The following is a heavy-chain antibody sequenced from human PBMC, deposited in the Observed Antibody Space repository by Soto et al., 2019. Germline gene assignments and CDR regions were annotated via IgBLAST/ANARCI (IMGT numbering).Heavy chain of an antibody. CDR2: MSVDXGNR. Sequence: GXSVKXSWKASGSAFARSGRSWVRQAPGQGLEWAGXMSVDXGNRNYAQKRXXRVTMNRXXYTTIVYMQMRSLRSEDTAAYFCARDRVPGFAIWGQRTMVTVSS. D-gene: IGHD1-1*01. V-gene: IGHV1-18*01. J-gene: IGHJ3*02. CDR3: ARDRVPGFAI. CDR1: GSAFARSG.